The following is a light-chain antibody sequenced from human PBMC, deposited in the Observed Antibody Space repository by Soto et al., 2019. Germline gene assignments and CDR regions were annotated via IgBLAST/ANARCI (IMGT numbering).Light chain of an antibody. CDR1: QSITTW. CDR3: QQYNSHWT. Sequence: DIQMTQSPSTLSAPVGDRVTITCRASQSITTWLAWYQQKPGKAPKLLIYDASSLQSGVPSRFSGIGSGTEFTLTISSLQPDDFATYYCQQYNSHWTFGQGTKVDI. J-gene: IGKJ1*01. V-gene: IGKV1-5*01. CDR2: DAS.